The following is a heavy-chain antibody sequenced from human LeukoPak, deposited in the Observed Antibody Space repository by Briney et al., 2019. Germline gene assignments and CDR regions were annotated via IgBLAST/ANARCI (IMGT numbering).Heavy chain of an antibody. CDR1: GGSISRSNW. D-gene: IGHD3-22*01. V-gene: IGHV4-4*02. CDR2: IYHSGNT. J-gene: IGHJ4*02. CDR3: ARDSDSSGYYYDY. Sequence: SETLSLTCDVSGGSISRSNWWSWVRQPPGKGLEWIGEIYHSGNTNYNPSLKSRVTISVDTSKNQFSLKLSSVTAADTAVYYCARDSDSSGYYYDYWGQGTLVTVSS.